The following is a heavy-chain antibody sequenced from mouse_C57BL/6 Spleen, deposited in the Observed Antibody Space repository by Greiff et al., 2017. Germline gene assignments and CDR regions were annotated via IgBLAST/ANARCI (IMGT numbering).Heavy chain of an antibody. CDR1: GYTFTSYG. CDR2: IYPRSGNP. CDR3: ARRYYDYGAWFAY. V-gene: IGHV1-81*01. D-gene: IGHD2-4*01. J-gene: IGHJ3*01. Sequence: QVQLQQSGAELARPGASVKLSCKASGYTFTSYGISWVKQRTGQGLEWIGEIYPRSGNPYYNEKFKGKATLTADKSSSTAYMELRSLTSEDSAVYFCARRYYDYGAWFAYWGQGTLVTVSA.